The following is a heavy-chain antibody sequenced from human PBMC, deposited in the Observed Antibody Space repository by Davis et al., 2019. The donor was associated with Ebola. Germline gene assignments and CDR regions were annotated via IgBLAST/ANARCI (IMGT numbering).Heavy chain of an antibody. V-gene: IGHV5-10-1*01. CDR3: ARPESWDHRTFDI. D-gene: IGHD6-13*01. Sequence: GESLKISCKGSGYSFTSYWISWVRQMPGKGLEWMGRIDPSDSYTNYSPSFQGHVTISADKSISTAYLQWSSLKASDTAMYYCARPESWDHRTFDIWGQGTMVTVSS. CDR2: IDPSDSYT. CDR1: GYSFTSYW. J-gene: IGHJ3*02.